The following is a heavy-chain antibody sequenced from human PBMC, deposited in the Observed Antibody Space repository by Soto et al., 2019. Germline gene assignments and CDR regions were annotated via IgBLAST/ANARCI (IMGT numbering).Heavy chain of an antibody. CDR2: IYYSGST. CDR3: AGRPDVGGFDP. V-gene: IGHV4-30-4*01. J-gene: IGHJ5*02. Sequence: QVQLQESGPGLVKPSQTLSLTCTVSGGSISSVDYYWSWIRQPPGKGLEWIGYIYYSGSTYYNPSLKSRVTIPVDTSKNKFSLKLSSVTAADTAVYYCAGRPDVGGFDPWGQGTLVTVSS. D-gene: IGHD1-26*01. CDR1: GGSISSVDYY.